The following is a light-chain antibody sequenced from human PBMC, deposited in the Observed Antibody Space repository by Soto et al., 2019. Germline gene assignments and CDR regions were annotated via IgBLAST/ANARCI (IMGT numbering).Light chain of an antibody. CDR3: SSYTTTSTVV. J-gene: IGLJ3*02. CDR1: SRDVGAYKY. CDR2: EVR. V-gene: IGLV2-14*01. Sequence: QSALTQPASVSGSPGQSITISCTGTSRDVGAYKYVSWYQQHAGRAPQLIIFEVRNRPSGVSNRFSGSKSGNTASLTISGLQAEDEADYYCSSYTTTSTVVFGGGTKVTVL.